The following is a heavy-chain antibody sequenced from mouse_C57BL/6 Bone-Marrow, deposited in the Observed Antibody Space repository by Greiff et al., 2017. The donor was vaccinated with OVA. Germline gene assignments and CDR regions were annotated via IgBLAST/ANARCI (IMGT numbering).Heavy chain of an antibody. D-gene: IGHD2-3*01. CDR1: GYTFTDYY. CDR2: INPNNGGT. J-gene: IGHJ2*01. CDR3: AIRDGYSFDY. Sequence: EVQLQQSGPELVKPGASVKISCKASGYTFTDYYMNWVKPSHGKSLEWIGDINPNNGGTSYNQKFKGKATLTVDKSSSTAYMELRSLTSEDSAVYYCAIRDGYSFDYWGQGTTLTVSS. V-gene: IGHV1-26*01.